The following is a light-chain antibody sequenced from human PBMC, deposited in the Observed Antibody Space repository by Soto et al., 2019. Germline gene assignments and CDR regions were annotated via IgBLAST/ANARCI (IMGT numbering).Light chain of an antibody. Sequence: TQSPYSLSVSLGERATINCKSTQSVSNYLAWYQQKPGQAPRLLIYDASNRATGIPARFSGSGSGTDFTLTISSLEPEDFAVYFCQQYDGSPRTFGQGTKVDIK. CDR1: QSVSNY. CDR3: QQYDGSPRT. V-gene: IGKV3-11*01. J-gene: IGKJ1*01. CDR2: DAS.